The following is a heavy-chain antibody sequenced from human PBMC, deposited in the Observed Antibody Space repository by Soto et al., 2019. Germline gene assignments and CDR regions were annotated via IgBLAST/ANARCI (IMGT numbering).Heavy chain of an antibody. CDR1: GGSIGSSSYY. V-gene: IGHV4-39*01. J-gene: IGHJ4*02. CDR3: ARYSSGWAFAY. D-gene: IGHD6-19*01. Sequence: PSETLCLSCTVSGGSIGSSSYYWGWIRQPPGKGLEWIGSTYYSGSTYYNPSLKSRVTISVDTSKIQFSLKLTSVTAADTAVYYCARYSSGWAFAYWVQGTLVTVSP. CDR2: TYYSGST.